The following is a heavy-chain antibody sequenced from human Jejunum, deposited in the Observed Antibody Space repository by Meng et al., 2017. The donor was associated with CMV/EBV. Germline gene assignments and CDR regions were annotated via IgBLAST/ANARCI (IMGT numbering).Heavy chain of an antibody. J-gene: IGHJ5*02. CDR2: ISGDSSYI. V-gene: IGHV3-21*04. Sequence: FTVSTHIMSWVRQSRGKGLEWVSSISGDSSYIYYADSVKGRFTISRDNAKNSLFLKMNSLRAEDTAVYYCARDYWALSSTSCYSSWGQGTLVTVSS. CDR1: FTVSTHI. CDR3: ARDYWALSSTSCYSS. D-gene: IGHD2-2*02.